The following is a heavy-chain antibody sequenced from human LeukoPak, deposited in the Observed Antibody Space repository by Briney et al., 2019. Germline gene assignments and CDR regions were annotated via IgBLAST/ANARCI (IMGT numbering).Heavy chain of an antibody. D-gene: IGHD6-19*01. J-gene: IGHJ4*02. CDR1: GYTSTSYY. V-gene: IGHV1-46*01. CDR3: ARAESPQWLVVLVFDY. CDR2: INPSGGST. Sequence: ASVKVSCKASGYTSTSYYMHWVRQAPGQGLEWMGIINPSGGSTSYAQKFQGRVTMTRDTSTSTVYMELSSLRSEDTAVYYCARAESPQWLVVLVFDYWGQGTLVTVSS.